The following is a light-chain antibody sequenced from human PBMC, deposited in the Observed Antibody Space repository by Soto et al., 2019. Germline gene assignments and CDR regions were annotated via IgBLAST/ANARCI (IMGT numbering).Light chain of an antibody. J-gene: IGKJ5*01. CDR1: QSVSSS. V-gene: IGKV1-9*01. CDR2: AAS. CDR3: QQRNNYPTT. Sequence: LTQSPSSLSSSMGDRATITCRASQSVSSSLAWYQQKPGQAPKLLIYAASNLQSGVPSRFSGSGSGTDFTLTISSLQPEDFAIYYCQQRNNYPTTFGQGTRLEIK.